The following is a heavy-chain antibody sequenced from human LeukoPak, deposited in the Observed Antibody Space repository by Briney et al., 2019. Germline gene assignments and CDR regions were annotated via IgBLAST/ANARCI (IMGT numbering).Heavy chain of an antibody. J-gene: IGHJ4*02. CDR1: GDSFSSNSAA. D-gene: IGHD3-22*01. CDR2: TYYRSKSYN. CDR3: ARDHDSSGYHTPFDY. Sequence: SQTLSLTCAISGDSFSSNSAAWNWIRQSPSRGLEWLVRTYYRSKSYNDYAVSVKSRITINPHTSKNHFSLQLNSVTPEDTAVYYCARDHDSSGYHTPFDYWGQGTLVTVSS. V-gene: IGHV6-1*01.